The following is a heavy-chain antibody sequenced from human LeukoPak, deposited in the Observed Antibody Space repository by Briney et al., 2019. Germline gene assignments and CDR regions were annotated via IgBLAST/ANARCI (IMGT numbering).Heavy chain of an antibody. Sequence: GRSLRLSCAASGFTFSSYGMHWVRQAPGKGLEWVAVISYDGSNKYYADSVKGRFTISRDNSKNTLYLQMNSLRAEDTAVYYCAKEYYDFWSGYYERYYYYYYMDVWGEGTTVTVSS. J-gene: IGHJ6*03. V-gene: IGHV3-30*18. D-gene: IGHD3-3*01. CDR3: AKEYYDFWSGYYERYYYYYYMDV. CDR1: GFTFSSYG. CDR2: ISYDGSNK.